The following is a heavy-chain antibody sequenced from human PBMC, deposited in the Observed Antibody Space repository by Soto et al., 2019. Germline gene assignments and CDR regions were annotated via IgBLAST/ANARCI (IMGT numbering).Heavy chain of an antibody. V-gene: IGHV4-59*11. CDR3: ARDPNLDYDFWSGYLPPAWYFDL. J-gene: IGHJ2*01. Sequence: PSEPLSLTCTVSGGNISNHCWSWIRQPPGKGLEWIGYIYYSGSTNYNPSLKSRVTISVDTSKNQFSLKLSSVTAADTAVYYCARDPNLDYDFWSGYLPPAWYFDLWGRGTLVTVSS. CDR1: GGNISNHC. D-gene: IGHD3-3*01. CDR2: IYYSGST.